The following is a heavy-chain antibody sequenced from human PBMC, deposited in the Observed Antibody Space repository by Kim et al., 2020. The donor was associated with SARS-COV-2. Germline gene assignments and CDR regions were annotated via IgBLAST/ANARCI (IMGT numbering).Heavy chain of an antibody. J-gene: IGHJ4*02. D-gene: IGHD3-10*01. Sequence: GGSLRLSCVASGFTFSTYWMHWVRQAPGKGLMSVSYVNSDGSETNYADSVRGRFTISRDNTKNTLYLQMTSLRAEDMAVYYCTRAAAGSGSHFDYWGQGTLVTVSS. CDR3: TRAAAGSGSHFDY. CDR1: GFTFSTYW. CDR2: VNSDGSET. V-gene: IGHV3-74*01.